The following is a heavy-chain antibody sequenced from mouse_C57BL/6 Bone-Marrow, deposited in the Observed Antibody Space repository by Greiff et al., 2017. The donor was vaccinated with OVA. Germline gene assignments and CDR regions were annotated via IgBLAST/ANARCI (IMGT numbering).Heavy chain of an antibody. D-gene: IGHD3-1*01. CDR1: GFSLSTSGMG. CDR2: IYWDDDK. Sequence: QVTLKVSGPGILQSSQTLSLTCSFSGFSLSTSGMGVSWIRQPSGKGLEWLAHIYWDDDKRYNPSLKSRLTISKDTSRNQVFLKITSVDTADTATYYCARTKFWGLGAFDDWGQGTTLTVSS. V-gene: IGHV8-12*01. J-gene: IGHJ2*01. CDR3: ARTKFWGLGAFDD.